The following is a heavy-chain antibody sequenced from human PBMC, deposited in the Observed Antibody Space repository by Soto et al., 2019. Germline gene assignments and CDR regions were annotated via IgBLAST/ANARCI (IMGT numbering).Heavy chain of an antibody. CDR3: AKYIVLRPFDWLANSYAMDV. V-gene: IGHV4-4*02. CDR1: GGSISSSIW. CDR2: IHHSGST. Sequence: QVQLQESGPGPVKPSGTLSLTCAVSGGSISSSIWWNWVRQPPGKGLEWIGEIHHSGSTNYNPSLRGRGTISLDKSKNQFSRKLSAVTAADTAVFYCAKYIVLRPFDWLANSYAMDVWGQGTTVTVSS. J-gene: IGHJ6*02. D-gene: IGHD3-9*01.